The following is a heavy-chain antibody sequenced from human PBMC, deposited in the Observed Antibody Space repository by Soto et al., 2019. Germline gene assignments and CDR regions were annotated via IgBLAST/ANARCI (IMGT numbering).Heavy chain of an antibody. CDR2: IKSKTDGGTT. CDR1: GFTFSNAW. CDR3: TTEEVEYYYDSSGYYTDAFDI. V-gene: IGHV3-15*01. J-gene: IGHJ3*02. D-gene: IGHD3-22*01. Sequence: PGGSLRLSCAASGFTFSNAWKSWVRQAPGKGLEWVGRIKSKTDGGTTDYAAPVKGRFTISRDDSKNTLYLQMNSLKTEDTAVYYCTTEEVEYYYDSSGYYTDAFDIWGQGTMVTVSS.